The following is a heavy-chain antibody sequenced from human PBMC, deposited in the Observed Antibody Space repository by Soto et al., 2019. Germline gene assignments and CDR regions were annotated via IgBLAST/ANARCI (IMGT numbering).Heavy chain of an antibody. CDR1: GGCISSDY. CDR2: IYYSGRT. V-gene: IGHV4-59*01. J-gene: IGHJ6*02. D-gene: IGHD6-13*01. CDR3: ARDVSSWPYGMDV. Sequence: QVQLQESGPGLVTPSETLSLTCTVAGGCISSDYWSWIRQPPGKCLEWIGYIYYSGRTNYNPSLKSRVNISVDTSKNQFSLKLNSVTAADTAVYYCARDVSSWPYGMDVWGQGTTVTVSS.